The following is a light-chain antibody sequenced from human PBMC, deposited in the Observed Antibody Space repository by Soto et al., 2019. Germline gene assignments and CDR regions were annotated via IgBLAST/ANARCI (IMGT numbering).Light chain of an antibody. CDR1: SSNIGNNY. V-gene: IGLV1-47*01. J-gene: IGLJ2*01. Sequence: QSVLTQPPSASGTPGQRVTISCSGSSSNIGNNYVHWYQQLPGTAPKLLIYRNNQRPSGVPDRVSGSKSGTSASLAISGLRSEEEADYYCAAWEDSLRGVVFGGGTKVTVL. CDR3: AAWEDSLRGVV. CDR2: RNN.